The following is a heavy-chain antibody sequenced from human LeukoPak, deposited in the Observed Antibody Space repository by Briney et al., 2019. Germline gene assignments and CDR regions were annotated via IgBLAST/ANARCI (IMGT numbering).Heavy chain of an antibody. CDR1: ECTFSNYA. V-gene: IGHV3-30-3*01. J-gene: IGHJ4*02. D-gene: IGHD3-3*01. CDR3: ARGDVWSGYYMYYFDY. Sequence: GGSLRLSCVASECTFSNYAMPWVRQAPVKGLEWLAVISYDGNNRFYADSVKGRFTISRDNSKNTLYLQMNSLRDEDTAVYYCARGDVWSGYYMYYFDYWGQGTLVTVSS. CDR2: ISYDGNNR.